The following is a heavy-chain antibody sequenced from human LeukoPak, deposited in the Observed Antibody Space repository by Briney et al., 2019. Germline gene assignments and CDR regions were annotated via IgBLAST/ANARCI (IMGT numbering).Heavy chain of an antibody. V-gene: IGHV3-23*01. CDR3: AKGDGVNHYHWFDP. CDR2: ISGSGGST. Sequence: GGSLRLSCAASGLTFSNYAMNWVRLAPEKGLEWVSGISGSGGSTYYADSVKGRFTISRDNSKNTLYLQMNSLRAEDTALYYCAKGDGVNHYHWFDPWGQGTLVTVSS. J-gene: IGHJ5*02. D-gene: IGHD2-8*01. CDR1: GLTFSNYA.